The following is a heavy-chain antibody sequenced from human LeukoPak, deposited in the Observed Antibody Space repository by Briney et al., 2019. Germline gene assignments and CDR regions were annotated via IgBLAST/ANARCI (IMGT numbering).Heavy chain of an antibody. CDR3: ARSLGEDLEAPSV. V-gene: IGHV1-8*03. J-gene: IGHJ4*02. D-gene: IGHD5/OR15-5a*01. Sequence: ASVKVSCKASGYTFASYGINWVRQATGQGLEWMAWMNPNSGYTGYAQKFQGRVTLTRDTSITTVFMELSSLRSEDTAVYYCARSLGEDLEAPSVWGQGTLVTVSS. CDR2: MNPNSGYT. CDR1: GYTFASYG.